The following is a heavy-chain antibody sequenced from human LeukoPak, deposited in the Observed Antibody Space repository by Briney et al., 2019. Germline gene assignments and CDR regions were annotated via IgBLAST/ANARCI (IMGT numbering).Heavy chain of an antibody. J-gene: IGHJ4*02. CDR2: ISSSGSPI. CDR1: GFTFSDYY. V-gene: IGHV3-11*01. CDR3: ASAEEVSDKIDY. Sequence: GRSLSLSCAASGFTFSDYYMSWLRQAPGGGLEWVSYISSSGSPIYYADSVKGRCTISRDNAKNSLYLQMNGLRAEDTAVYCCASAEEVSDKIDYWGQGTLVTVSS. D-gene: IGHD1-14*01.